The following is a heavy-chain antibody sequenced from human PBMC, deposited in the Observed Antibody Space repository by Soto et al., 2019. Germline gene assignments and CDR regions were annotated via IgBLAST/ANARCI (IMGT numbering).Heavy chain of an antibody. CDR3: VHRLVNPAMLDH. Sequence: QITLRESGPTLVKPTQTLTLTCTFSGFSLTTNGVAVGWIRQPPGKALEWLAFIYWDDDERYSPSLRDRLTITKETSKTQVVLTMTNMDPVDTATYFCVHRLVNPAMLDHWGQGTLVTVSS. CDR1: GFSLTTNGVA. J-gene: IGHJ4*02. V-gene: IGHV2-5*02. D-gene: IGHD2-2*01. CDR2: IYWDDDE.